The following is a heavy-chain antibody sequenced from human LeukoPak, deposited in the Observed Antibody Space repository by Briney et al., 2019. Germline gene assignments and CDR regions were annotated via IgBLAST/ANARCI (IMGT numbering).Heavy chain of an antibody. D-gene: IGHD4-17*01. V-gene: IGHV4-59*08. J-gene: IGHJ5*02. Sequence: SETLSLTCTVSGGSISSYYWSWIRQPPGKGLEWIGYIYYSGSTNYNPSLKSRVTISVDTSKNQFSLKLSSVTAADTAVYYCARQNYQDSWTTVTTFPGWFDPWGQGTLVTVSS. CDR2: IYYSGST. CDR1: GGSISSYY. CDR3: ARQNYQDSWTTVTTFPGWFDP.